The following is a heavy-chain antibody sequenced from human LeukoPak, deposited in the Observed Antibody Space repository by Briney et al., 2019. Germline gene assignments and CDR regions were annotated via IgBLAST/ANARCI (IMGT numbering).Heavy chain of an antibody. CDR3: VRDARGSLDY. Sequence: GGSLRLSCAASGFTFSSYAMHWVRQAPGKGLESVTIVAFDGTNIHYIDSVKGRFTISRDNSKNTLYLEMNSLRTEDTAVYYCVRDARGSLDYWGQGTLVTVSP. CDR2: VAFDGTNI. J-gene: IGHJ4*02. V-gene: IGHV3-30-3*01. CDR1: GFTFSSYA.